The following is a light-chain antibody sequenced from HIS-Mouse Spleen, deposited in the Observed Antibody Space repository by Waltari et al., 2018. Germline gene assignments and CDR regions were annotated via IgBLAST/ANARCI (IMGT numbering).Light chain of an antibody. V-gene: IGLV2-18*02. Sequence: QSALTQPPSVSGSPGQSVTISCTGTSTDVGSYNPLSWYQQPPGTAPKLMIYEVSNRPSGVPDRFSGSKSGNTASLTISGLQAEDEADYYCSSYTSSSTWVFGGGTKLTVL. CDR3: SSYTSSSTWV. CDR2: EVS. CDR1: STDVGSYNP. J-gene: IGLJ3*02.